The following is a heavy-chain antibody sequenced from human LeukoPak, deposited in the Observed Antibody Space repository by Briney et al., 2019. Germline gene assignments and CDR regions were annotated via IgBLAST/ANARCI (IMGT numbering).Heavy chain of an antibody. CDR1: GFTFSSYE. V-gene: IGHV3-48*03. CDR3: AREPFDY. Sequence: PGGSLRLSCAASGFTFSSYEMNWVRQAPGKGLEWISYISSTGSTMYYADAVKGRFTISRDNAKNSLSLQMNSLRAEDTAGYYCAREPFDYWGQGNLVTVSS. J-gene: IGHJ4*02. CDR2: ISSTGSTM.